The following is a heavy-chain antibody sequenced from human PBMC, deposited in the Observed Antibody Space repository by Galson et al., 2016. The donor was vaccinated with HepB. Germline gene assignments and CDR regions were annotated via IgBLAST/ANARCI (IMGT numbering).Heavy chain of an antibody. Sequence: SLRLSCAASGFTFSISSMNWVRQAPGKGLEWVSSISTRSSYIYYADSVKGRFTISRDNAKNSLYLQMNSLRAEDTAVYYCARTLPRAGAFDIWGQGKMVTVSS. CDR3: ARTLPRAGAFDI. J-gene: IGHJ3*02. CDR2: ISTRSSYI. CDR1: GFTFSISS. V-gene: IGHV3-21*01.